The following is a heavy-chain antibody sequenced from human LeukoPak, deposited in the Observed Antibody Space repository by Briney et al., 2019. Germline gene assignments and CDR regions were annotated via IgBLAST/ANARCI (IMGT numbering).Heavy chain of an antibody. CDR1: GFTISSYG. V-gene: IGHV3-33*01. D-gene: IGHD3-16*01. CDR3: ARAMGELGVDY. Sequence: GGSLRLSCAASGFTISSYGMHWVRQAPGKGLEWVAVIWYDGSNKYYADSVKGRFTISRDNSKNTLYLQMNSLRAEDTAVFYCARAMGELGVDYWGQGTLVTVSS. CDR2: IWYDGSNK. J-gene: IGHJ4*02.